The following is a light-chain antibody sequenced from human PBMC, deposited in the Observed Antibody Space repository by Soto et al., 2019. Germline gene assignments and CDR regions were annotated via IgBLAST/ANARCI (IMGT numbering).Light chain of an antibody. J-gene: IGKJ3*01. CDR2: DAS. CDR1: QSVSNN. CDR3: HKYTKWTSIT. Sequence: EIVMTQSPGTLSVSPGERATLLCRASQSVSNNLAWYQQKPGQAPRLLIYDASTRATVIPARFSGSGSGTQFTLTIISLQSKDYAVYYCHKYTKWTSITFGPGNQVDIK. V-gene: IGKV3-15*01.